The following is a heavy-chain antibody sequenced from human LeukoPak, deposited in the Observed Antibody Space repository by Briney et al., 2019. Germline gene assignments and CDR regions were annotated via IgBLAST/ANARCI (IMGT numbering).Heavy chain of an antibody. D-gene: IGHD3-10*01. CDR2: INSDGSST. Sequence: PGGSLRLSCAASGLTFSSYWMHWVRQAPGKGLVWVSRINSDGSSTNYADSVKGRFTLSRDNSQSTLYLQMNSLRTGDTAIYYCAKQIDGSGTFLYPKYFDYWGQGTLVTVSS. CDR1: GLTFSSYW. J-gene: IGHJ4*02. CDR3: AKQIDGSGTFLYPKYFDY. V-gene: IGHV3-74*01.